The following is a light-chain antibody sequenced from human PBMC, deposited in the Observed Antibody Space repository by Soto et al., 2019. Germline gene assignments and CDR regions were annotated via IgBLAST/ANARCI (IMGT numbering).Light chain of an antibody. CDR3: TSYGGTYSFFYV. CDR1: SSDVGAYNY. CDR2: EVS. J-gene: IGLJ1*01. Sequence: QSVLTQPPSASGSPGQSVTISCTGTSSDVGAYNYVSWYQQLPGKAPKLIIYEVSKRPSGVPDRFSGSKSGNTASLTVSGLQAEDEADYYCTSYGGTYSFFYVFGTGTNVTVL. V-gene: IGLV2-8*01.